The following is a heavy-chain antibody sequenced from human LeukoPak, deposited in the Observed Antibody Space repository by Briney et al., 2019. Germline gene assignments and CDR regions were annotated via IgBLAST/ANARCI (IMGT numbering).Heavy chain of an antibody. V-gene: IGHV4-59*01. J-gene: IGHJ4*02. CDR3: ARGGNSSGWYSFYFDY. CDR2: IYYSGST. Sequence: SETLSLTCTVSGGSISSYYWSWIRQPPGKGLEWIGYIYYSGSTNYNPSLKSRVTISVDTSKNQFSLKLSSVTAADTAVYYCARGGNSSGWYSFYFDYWGQGTLVTVSS. D-gene: IGHD6-19*01. CDR1: GGSISSYY.